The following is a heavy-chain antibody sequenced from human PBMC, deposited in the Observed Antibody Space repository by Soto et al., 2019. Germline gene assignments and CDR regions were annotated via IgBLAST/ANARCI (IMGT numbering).Heavy chain of an antibody. CDR2: INGSGGST. D-gene: IGHD3-3*01. J-gene: IGHJ4*02. V-gene: IGHV3-23*01. Sequence: PAETLTLSCAVSGDSFSSYALSWVRQAPGKGLEWVSAINGSGGSTYYADSVNGRFTISRDNSKNTLYLQMNSLRAEDTAVYYCAKNYAFWSGFLTTLNYWGQGTLVTVSS. CDR1: GDSFSSYA. CDR3: AKNYAFWSGFLTTLNY.